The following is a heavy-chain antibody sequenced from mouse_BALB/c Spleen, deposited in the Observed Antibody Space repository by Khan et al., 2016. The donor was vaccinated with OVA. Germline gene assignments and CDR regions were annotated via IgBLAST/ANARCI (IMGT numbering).Heavy chain of an antibody. CDR1: GFSLSRYN. Sequence: VQLLETGPGLVAPSQSLSITCTVSGFSLSRYNVHWVRQPPGKGLEWLGMIWGGGGTDYTSALKSRLSISKDDSKRQVFLKMNSLQTDDTAMYXCTRAYYGYDGYYAMDYWGQGTSVTVSS. CDR2: IWGGGGT. CDR3: TRAYYGYDGYYAMDY. D-gene: IGHD2-14*01. J-gene: IGHJ4*01. V-gene: IGHV2-6-4*01.